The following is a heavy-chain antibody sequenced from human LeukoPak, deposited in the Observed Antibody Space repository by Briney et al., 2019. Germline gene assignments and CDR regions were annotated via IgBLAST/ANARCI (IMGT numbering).Heavy chain of an antibody. CDR3: ARGDGFHHFDY. Sequence: PGGSLRHSCAASGFTFSSYTMNWVRQAPGKGLEWVSSIAGSSGYISYADSVKGRFTISRDNAKKSLYLQMTSLTAEDTAVYYCARGDGFHHFDYWGQGALVTVSS. V-gene: IGHV3-21*01. D-gene: IGHD5-24*01. CDR1: GFTFSSYT. J-gene: IGHJ4*02. CDR2: IAGSSGYI.